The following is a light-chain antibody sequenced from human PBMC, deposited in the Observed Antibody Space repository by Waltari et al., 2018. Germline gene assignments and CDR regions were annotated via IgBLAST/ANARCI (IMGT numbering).Light chain of an antibody. CDR2: GNS. CDR3: QSYDSSLSGFWV. Sequence: QSVLTQPPSVSGAPGQRVTISCTGRSSNIGAGYDLHWYQQLPGTAPKLLIYGNSNRPSGVPDRFSGSKSGTSASLAITGLQAEDEADYYCQSYDSSLSGFWVFGGGTKLTVL. J-gene: IGLJ3*02. V-gene: IGLV1-40*01. CDR1: SSNIGAGYD.